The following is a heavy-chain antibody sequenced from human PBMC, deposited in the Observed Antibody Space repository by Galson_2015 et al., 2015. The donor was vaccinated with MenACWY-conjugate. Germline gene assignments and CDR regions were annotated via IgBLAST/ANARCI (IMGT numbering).Heavy chain of an antibody. CDR2: IGNSGGST. CDR1: GFTFNNYA. CDR3: AKGVWGTFDY. Sequence: SLRLSCAASGFTFNNYAMNWVRQVPGKGLEWVSVIGNSGGSTSYADSVKGRFTISRDNSKNTLYLQMNNLRAEDTAVYYCAKGVWGTFDYWGQGTLVTVSS. D-gene: IGHD3-16*01. V-gene: IGHV3-23*01. J-gene: IGHJ4*02.